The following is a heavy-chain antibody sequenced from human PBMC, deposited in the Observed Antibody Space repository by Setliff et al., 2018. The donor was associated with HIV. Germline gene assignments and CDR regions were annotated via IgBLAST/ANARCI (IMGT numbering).Heavy chain of an antibody. CDR1: GGSFSGYV. D-gene: IGHD3-22*01. J-gene: IGHJ3*02. Sequence: SETLSLTCAVYGGSFSGYVWTWIRQPPQKRLEWIGKTNHGGDNNYNPSLKSRVTISVNTSKNQFSLKLSSVTAADTAVYYCARVGDFYDGSGHYSVLDAFDMWGQGTKVTV. V-gene: IGHV4-34*01. CDR2: TNHGGDN. CDR3: ARVGDFYDGSGHYSVLDAFDM.